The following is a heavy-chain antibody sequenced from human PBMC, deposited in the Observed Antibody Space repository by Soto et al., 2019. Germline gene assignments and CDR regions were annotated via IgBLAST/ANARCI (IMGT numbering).Heavy chain of an antibody. CDR2: ISSTGDLI. D-gene: IGHD2-21*01. Sequence: GSLILSCTASGFTVSDYSVNLVRQAPGKGLEWISYISSTGDLIFYADSVKGRFTIARDIAKNSLYLQMDSLRDEDSAVYYCATWAIAVGGEGFWGQGTLVTVYS. CDR1: GFTVSDYS. V-gene: IGHV3-48*02. CDR3: ATWAIAVGGEGF. J-gene: IGHJ4*02.